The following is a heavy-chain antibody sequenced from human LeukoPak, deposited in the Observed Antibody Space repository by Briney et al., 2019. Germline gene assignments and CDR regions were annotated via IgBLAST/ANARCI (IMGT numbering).Heavy chain of an antibody. J-gene: IGHJ6*04. CDR3: ARPSYCSSTSCQDYYYGMGV. CDR1: GGTFRSYA. D-gene: IGHD2-2*01. Sequence: GSSVKVACTASGGTFRSYAISWVRQAPGQGLEWMGGIIPIFGTANYAQKFQGRVTITADESTSTAYMELSSLRSEDTAVYYCARPSYCSSTSCQDYYYGMGVWGKGTTVTVSS. V-gene: IGHV1-69*01. CDR2: IIPIFGTA.